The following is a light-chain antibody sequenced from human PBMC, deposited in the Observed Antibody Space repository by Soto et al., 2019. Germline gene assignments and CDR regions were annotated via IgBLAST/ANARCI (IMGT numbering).Light chain of an antibody. CDR2: YDS. CDR3: QVWHSGGDHSV. V-gene: IGLV3-21*02. CDR1: NIGSES. Sequence: SYELTQPPSVSVAPRQTARITCGGKNIGSESVHWYQQKPGQAPMVVVYYDSDRPSGIPERFSGSNSGNTATLTISRVEGGDEADYYCQVWHSGGDHSVFGGGTKLTVL. J-gene: IGLJ3*02.